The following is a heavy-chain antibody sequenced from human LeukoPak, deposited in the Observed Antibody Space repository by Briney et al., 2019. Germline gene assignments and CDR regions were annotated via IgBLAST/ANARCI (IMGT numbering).Heavy chain of an antibody. Sequence: GGSLRLSCVASGFTSSSYPMNWVRQAPGKGLEWVSSISSSSSYIYYADSVKGRFTISRDNAKNSLYLQMNSLRAEDTAVYYCATIQEREFDYWGQGTLVTVSS. J-gene: IGHJ4*02. CDR3: ATIQEREFDY. CDR2: ISSSSSYI. V-gene: IGHV3-21*01. D-gene: IGHD5-18*01. CDR1: GFTSSSYP.